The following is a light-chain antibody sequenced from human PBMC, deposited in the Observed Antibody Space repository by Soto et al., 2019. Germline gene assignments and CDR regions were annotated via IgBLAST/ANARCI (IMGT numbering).Light chain of an antibody. J-gene: IGLJ2*01. CDR2: RNN. Sequence: SVLTQPPSASGTPGQRVTISCSGSSSNIGSNFIYWYQQLPGTAPKLLIDRNNQRPSGVPDRFSGSKSGTSASLAISGLRSEDEGDYHCAAWDDSLSGVVFGGGTQLTVL. CDR3: AAWDDSLSGVV. V-gene: IGLV1-47*01. CDR1: SSNIGSNF.